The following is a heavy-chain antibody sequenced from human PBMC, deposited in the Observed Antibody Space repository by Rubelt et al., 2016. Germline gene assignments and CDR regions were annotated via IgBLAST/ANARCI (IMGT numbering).Heavy chain of an antibody. J-gene: IGHJ3*02. V-gene: IGHV3-23*01. CDR3: VRDPDMTTGDGFDI. CDR1: GFTFSSYA. CDR2: ISGSGGST. D-gene: IGHD4-17*01. Sequence: GGGLVQPGGSLRLSCAASGFTFSSYAMSWVRQAPGKGLERVSAISGSGGSTYYADSVKGRFTISRDNAQNTLYLQMNSLGVEDTAVYYCVRDPDMTTGDGFDIWGQGTRVTVS.